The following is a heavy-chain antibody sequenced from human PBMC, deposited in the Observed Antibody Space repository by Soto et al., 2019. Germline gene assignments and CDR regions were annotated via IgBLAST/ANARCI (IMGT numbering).Heavy chain of an antibody. CDR3: ATSFRYFDN. CDR1: GFTPTTTP. CDR2: VSGAASHT. D-gene: IGHD3-9*01. V-gene: IGHV3-23*01. J-gene: IGHJ4*02. Sequence: GGSVRLSCAGSGFTPTTTPLSWVRQPPGKGLEWVATVSGAASHTYYVDSVRGRFFISRDNSKNTVTLQMNNLTVDDTAVYYCATSFRYFDNWGQGTRVTVSS.